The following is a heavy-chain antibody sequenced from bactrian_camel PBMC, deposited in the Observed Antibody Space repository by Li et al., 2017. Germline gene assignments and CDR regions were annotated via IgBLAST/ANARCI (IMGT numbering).Heavy chain of an antibody. J-gene: IGHJ4*01. D-gene: IGHD6*01. Sequence: HVQLVESGGDSVQIGGSLTLSCAASGISTSTYCVGWFRQAPGKEREAVALIYTRDYSSYYLDSVKGRFTISLDNAKNTLYLEMNNLEPEDTAMYYCAADRGVCWGTSMSAVVGGIPEFATHGQGTQVTVS. CDR1: GISTSTYC. V-gene: IGHV3S54*01. CDR2: IYTRDYSS.